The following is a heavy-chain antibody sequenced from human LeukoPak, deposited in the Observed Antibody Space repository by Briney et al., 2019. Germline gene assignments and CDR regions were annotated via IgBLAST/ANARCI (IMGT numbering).Heavy chain of an antibody. CDR3: ARQGYSSSWAKYYYYMDV. D-gene: IGHD6-13*01. V-gene: IGHV3-48*03. CDR1: GFTFNSYE. J-gene: IGHJ6*03. Sequence: GGSLRLSCAASGFTFNSYEMNWVRQAPGKGLGWVSYISSSGSTRYYADPVQGRFTLSRDNAKNSLSLQMNSLRAEDTAVYYCARQGYSSSWAKYYYYMDVWGKGTTVTVSS. CDR2: ISSSGSTR.